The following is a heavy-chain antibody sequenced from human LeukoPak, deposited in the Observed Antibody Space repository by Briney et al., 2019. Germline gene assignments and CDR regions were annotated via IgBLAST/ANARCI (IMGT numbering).Heavy chain of an antibody. V-gene: IGHV3-48*01. CDR3: ASGSGSI. D-gene: IGHD3-10*01. CDR2: ISISGSTI. J-gene: IGHJ3*02. CDR1: GFTFSSYS. Sequence: GGSLRLSCAASGFTFSSYSMNWVRQAPGKGLEWVSYISISGSTIYYADSVKGRFTISRDNAKNSLYLQMNSLRAEDTAVYYCASGSGSIWGQGTMVTVSS.